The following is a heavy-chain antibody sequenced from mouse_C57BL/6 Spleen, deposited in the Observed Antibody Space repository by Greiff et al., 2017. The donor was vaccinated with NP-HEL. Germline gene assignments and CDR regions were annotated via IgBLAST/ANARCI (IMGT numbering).Heavy chain of an antibody. CDR3: ARGTDYYGSSYWYFDV. V-gene: IGHV5-4*03. Sequence: DVKLVESGGGLVKPGGSLKLSCAASGFTFSSYAMSWVRQTPEKRLEWVATISDGGSYTYYPDNVKGRFTISRDNAKNNLYLQMSHLKSEDTAMYYCARGTDYYGSSYWYFDVWGTGTTVTVSS. J-gene: IGHJ1*03. CDR1: GFTFSSYA. CDR2: ISDGGSYT. D-gene: IGHD1-1*01.